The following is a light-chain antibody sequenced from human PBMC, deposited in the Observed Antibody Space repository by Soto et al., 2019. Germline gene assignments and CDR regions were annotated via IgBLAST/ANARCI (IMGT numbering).Light chain of an antibody. CDR1: QSVSSN. CDR3: QQYNNWPPTWT. V-gene: IGKV3-15*01. J-gene: IGKJ1*01. Sequence: EIVMTQSPATLSVSPGERATLSCRASQSVSSNLAWYQQKPGQAPRLLIYGASTRATGIPARFSCSGSGTEFTLTISRLQSEDFAVYYCQQYNNWPPTWTFGQGTKVEIK. CDR2: GAS.